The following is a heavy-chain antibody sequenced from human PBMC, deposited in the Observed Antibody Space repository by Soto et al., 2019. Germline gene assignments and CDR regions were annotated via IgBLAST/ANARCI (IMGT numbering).Heavy chain of an antibody. CDR3: ARDWDTGSYLY. J-gene: IGHJ4*02. Sequence: QVQLVQSGAGVKKPGSSVKVSCKASGDTFSSYSIAWVRQAPGQGLEWMGGITPMFGTTYYAQKFQGRVTITADRSTITAYMEMSSLRSEDTAIYYCARDWDTGSYLYWGQGTLVTVSS. D-gene: IGHD1-26*01. CDR1: GDTFSSYS. CDR2: ITPMFGTT. V-gene: IGHV1-69*06.